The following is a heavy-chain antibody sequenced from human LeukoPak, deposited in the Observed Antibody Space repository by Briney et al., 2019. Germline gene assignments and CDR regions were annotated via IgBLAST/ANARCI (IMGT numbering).Heavy chain of an antibody. V-gene: IGHV3-21*01. Sequence: PGGSLRLSCAASGFTFNIYNMNWVRQAPGRALEWVSSITSSSTYTYYADSVKGRYDISRDNAKNSLYLQMNGLRAEDTAVYYCARDPYSGDYGPYYYYYMDVWGKGTTVTISS. CDR3: ARDPYSGDYGPYYYYYMDV. J-gene: IGHJ6*03. CDR2: ITSSSTYT. CDR1: GFTFNIYN. D-gene: IGHD1-26*01.